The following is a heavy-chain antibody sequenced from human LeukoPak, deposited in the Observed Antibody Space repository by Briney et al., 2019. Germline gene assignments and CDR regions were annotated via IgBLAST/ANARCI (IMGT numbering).Heavy chain of an antibody. CDR3: ARDQEYQLLSAGGY. V-gene: IGHV1-18*01. D-gene: IGHD2-2*01. J-gene: IGHJ4*02. CDR2: ISAYNGNT. Sequence: ASVKVSCKASGYTFTSYGISWVRQAPGQGLEWMGWISAYNGNTNYAQKLQGRVTMTTDTSTSTAYMELRSLRSDDTAVYYRARDQEYQLLSAGGYRGQGTLVTVSS. CDR1: GYTFTSYG.